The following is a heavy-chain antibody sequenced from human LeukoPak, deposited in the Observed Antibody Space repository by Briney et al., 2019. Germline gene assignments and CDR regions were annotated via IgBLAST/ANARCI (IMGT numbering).Heavy chain of an antibody. CDR3: ARDTIYYDSSGYYWGAFDI. Sequence: SETLSLTCTVSGGSISTSNYYWGWIRQPPGKGLEWIGNIFYSGSTYYSPSLKSRVTISVDTSKNQFSLKLSSVTAADTAVYYCARDTIYYDSSGYYWGAFDIWGQGTMVTVSS. CDR1: GGSISTSNYY. J-gene: IGHJ3*02. V-gene: IGHV4-39*07. D-gene: IGHD3-22*01. CDR2: IFYSGST.